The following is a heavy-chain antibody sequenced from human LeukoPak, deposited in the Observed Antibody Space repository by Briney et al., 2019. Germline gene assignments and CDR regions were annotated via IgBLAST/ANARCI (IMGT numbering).Heavy chain of an antibody. CDR2: ISLDGSEE. V-gene: IGHV3-30*12. J-gene: IGHJ6*02. CDR3: ARDFAAFPTYYYYNMDV. D-gene: IGHD2-15*01. Sequence: GGSLRLSCAASGFIFSDFGLHWVRQAPGKGLEWVAFISLDGSEEFYTDSVKGRFTISRDNSRNTVYLHMNSLRAEDTAVYYCARDFAAFPTYYYYNMDVWGQGTTITVSS. CDR1: GFIFSDFG.